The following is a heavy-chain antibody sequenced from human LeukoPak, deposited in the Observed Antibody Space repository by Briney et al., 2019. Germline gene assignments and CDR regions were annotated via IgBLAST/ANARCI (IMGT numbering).Heavy chain of an antibody. Sequence: GRSLRLSCSASGFTFDDYAMHWVRQAPGKGLEWVSGISWNSGSIGYADSVKGRFTISRDNAKNSLYLQMNSLRAEDTALYYCAKGISYWYFDLWGRGTLVTVSS. V-gene: IGHV3-9*01. CDR2: ISWNSGSI. J-gene: IGHJ2*01. CDR1: GFTFDDYA. CDR3: AKGISYWYFDL.